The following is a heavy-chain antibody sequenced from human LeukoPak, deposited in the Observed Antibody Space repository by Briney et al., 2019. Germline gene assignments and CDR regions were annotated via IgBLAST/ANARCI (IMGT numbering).Heavy chain of an antibody. V-gene: IGHV3-7*01. Sequence: GGSLRLSCAASGFTVSSNYMSWVRQAPGKGLEWVANIKQDGSEKYYVDSVKGRFTISRDNAKNSLYLQMNSLRAEDTAVYYCAREYYDFWSGYYRGPIDYWGQGTLVTVSS. D-gene: IGHD3-3*01. CDR2: IKQDGSEK. CDR1: GFTVSSNY. CDR3: AREYYDFWSGYYRGPIDY. J-gene: IGHJ4*02.